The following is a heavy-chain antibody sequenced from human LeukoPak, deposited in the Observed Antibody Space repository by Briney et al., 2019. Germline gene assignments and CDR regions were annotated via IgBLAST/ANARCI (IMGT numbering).Heavy chain of an antibody. Sequence: SETLSLTCTVSGGSISSGTYYWGWIRQPPGKGLEWIGSIYYSGSTYYNPSLKSRVTISVDTSKNQFSLKLSSVTAADTAVYYCARHIVVVPAGFGYYFEYWGQGTLVTVSS. D-gene: IGHD2-2*01. CDR1: GGSISSGTYY. CDR2: IYYSGST. CDR3: ARHIVVVPAGFGYYFEY. V-gene: IGHV4-39*01. J-gene: IGHJ4*02.